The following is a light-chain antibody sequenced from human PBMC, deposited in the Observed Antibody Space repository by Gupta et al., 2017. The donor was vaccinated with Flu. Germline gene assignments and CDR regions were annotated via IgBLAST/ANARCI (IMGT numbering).Light chain of an antibody. CDR3: QQSYTSPQCT. V-gene: IGKV1-39*01. Sequence: DIQMTQSPSSLSASVGDRVTITCRASQSIYTYVNWYQQKPGKAPKLLIFAASSLESGVPSRFSGSGSGTDFTLTVSSLQPEDFATYYCQQSYTSPQCTFGQGTKLEIK. CDR1: QSIYTY. J-gene: IGKJ2*02. CDR2: AAS.